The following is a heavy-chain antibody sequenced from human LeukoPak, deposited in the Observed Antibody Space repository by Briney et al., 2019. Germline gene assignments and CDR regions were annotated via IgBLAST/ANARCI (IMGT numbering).Heavy chain of an antibody. CDR3: ARRHYGGYDVFDY. D-gene: IGHD3-16*01. Sequence: SETLSLTCTVSGGSISSSTYYWGWIRQPPGQGLEWIGSLQDSGSTYYDPFIKSLVIICVDTSKTQFSLKLSSVTASDTAVYYCARRHYGGYDVFDYWGQGTLVTVSS. V-gene: IGHV4-39*01. CDR1: GGSISSSTYY. CDR2: LQDSGST. J-gene: IGHJ4*02.